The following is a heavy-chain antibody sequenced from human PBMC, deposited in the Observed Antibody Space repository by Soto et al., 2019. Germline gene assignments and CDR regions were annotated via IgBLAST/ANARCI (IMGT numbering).Heavy chain of an antibody. J-gene: IGHJ4*02. Sequence: ASVKVSCKASGYKFSSYAIHWVRQAPGQRLEWMGWINVGNGNTKYSQKFHDRVTITRDTSASAAYMEISALGSEDTAIYYCARSEPDYSRFAFWGQGTQVTVSS. CDR3: ARSEPDYSRFAF. D-gene: IGHD3-9*01. CDR2: INVGNGNT. V-gene: IGHV1-3*01. CDR1: GYKFSSYA.